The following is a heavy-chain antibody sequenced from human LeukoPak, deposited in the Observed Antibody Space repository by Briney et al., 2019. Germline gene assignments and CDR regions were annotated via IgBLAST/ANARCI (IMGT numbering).Heavy chain of an antibody. Sequence: SSVKVSCKASGGTFSSYAISWVRQAPGQGLEWMGRIIPILGIANYAQKFQGRVTITADKSTSTAYMELSSLRSEDTAVYCCARDKAGGNYYYYGMDVWGQGTTVTVSS. J-gene: IGHJ6*02. D-gene: IGHD2-8*02. CDR2: IIPILGIA. CDR3: ARDKAGGNYYYYGMDV. CDR1: GGTFSSYA. V-gene: IGHV1-69*04.